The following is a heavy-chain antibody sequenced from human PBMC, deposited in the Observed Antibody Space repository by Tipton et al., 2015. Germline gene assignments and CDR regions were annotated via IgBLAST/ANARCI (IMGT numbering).Heavy chain of an antibody. CDR3: ARARGRHGGLFDS. J-gene: IGHJ4*02. Sequence: GLVKPSETLSLTCTVSGGSISNNYWGWIRQPPGKGLEYIGYIFYSGDTNYNPSLKSRVSMSVDTSKNQISLTLTSVTAADTAVYYCARARGRHGGLFDSWGQGILVTVSS. CDR2: IFYSGDT. V-gene: IGHV4-59*13. D-gene: IGHD4-23*01. CDR1: GGSISNNY.